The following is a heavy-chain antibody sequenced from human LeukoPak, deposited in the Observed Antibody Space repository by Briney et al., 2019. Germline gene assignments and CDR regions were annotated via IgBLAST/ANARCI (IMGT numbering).Heavy chain of an antibody. CDR3: ARGPPTAQYFQH. CDR1: GYTFTTYD. Sequence: ASVKVSCKASGYTFTTYDINWVRQATGQGLQWMGWINPNSGNAGYAQKFQGRTTITRNTSISTVYMELSSLRSEDTAVNYCARGPPTAQYFQHWGQGTLVTVSS. CDR2: INPNSGNA. D-gene: IGHD1-1*01. V-gene: IGHV1-8*03. J-gene: IGHJ1*01.